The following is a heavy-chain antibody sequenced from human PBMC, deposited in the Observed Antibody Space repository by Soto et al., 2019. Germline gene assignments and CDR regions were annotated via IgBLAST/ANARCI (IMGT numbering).Heavy chain of an antibody. CDR1: GYTFTSYG. CDR2: ISAYNGKT. Sequence: QVQLEQSGAEVKKPGASVKVSCKASGYTFTSYGISWVRQAPGQGLERMGWISAYNGKTNYAQKPQGRVTMTTDTSTSTSYMELRSLRSDDTAVYYCARLTMAQDAFDIWGQWTMVTVSS. J-gene: IGHJ3*02. V-gene: IGHV1-18*01. CDR3: ARLTMAQDAFDI. D-gene: IGHD3-10*01.